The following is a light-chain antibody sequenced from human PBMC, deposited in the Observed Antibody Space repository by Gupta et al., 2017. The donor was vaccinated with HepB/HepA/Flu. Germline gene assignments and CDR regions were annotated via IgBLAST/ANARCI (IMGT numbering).Light chain of an antibody. V-gene: IGLV2-14*03. CDR2: DVN. CDR1: SSDVGGHNY. Sequence: QSALTQPASVSGSPGQSISISCTRTSSDVGGHNYVSWYQQHPGKVPKLLIYDVNNRPSGVSNRFSGSKSGNTASLTISGLQAEDEADYYCNSYTNSNTFVFGTGTKVTVL. J-gene: IGLJ1*01. CDR3: NSYTNSNTFV.